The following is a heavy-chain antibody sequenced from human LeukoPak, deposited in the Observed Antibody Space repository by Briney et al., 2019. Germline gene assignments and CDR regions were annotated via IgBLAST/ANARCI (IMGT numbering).Heavy chain of an antibody. Sequence: SETLSLTCTVSGGSISSYYWSWIRQPPGKGLEWIGYIYYSGSTNYNPSLKSRVTISVGTSKNQFSLKLSSVTAADTAVYYCARSAAGIDYWGQGTLVTVSS. CDR2: IYYSGST. D-gene: IGHD6-13*01. V-gene: IGHV4-59*01. CDR3: ARSAAGIDY. CDR1: GGSISSYY. J-gene: IGHJ4*02.